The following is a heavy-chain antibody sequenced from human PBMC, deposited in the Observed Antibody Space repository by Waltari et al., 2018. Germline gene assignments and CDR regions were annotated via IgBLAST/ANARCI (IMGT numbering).Heavy chain of an antibody. D-gene: IGHD6-19*01. CDR3: ARDPAVAGSLYLD. CDR2: IIPIVGTA. CDR1: GGPFSSYA. Sequence: QVQLVQSGAEVKKPGSSVKVSCKASGGPFSSYAIRWVRPAPGQGLEWMGGIIPIVGTANYAQKFQGRVTITADESTSTAYMELSSLRSEDTAVYYCARDPAVAGSLYLDWGQGTLVTVSS. V-gene: IGHV1-69*01. J-gene: IGHJ4*02.